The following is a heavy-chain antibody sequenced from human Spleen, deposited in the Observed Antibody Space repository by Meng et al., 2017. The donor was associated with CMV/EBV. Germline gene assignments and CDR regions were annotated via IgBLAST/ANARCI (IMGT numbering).Heavy chain of an antibody. Sequence: ASVKVSCKTSGYTFTGYYIHWVRQAPGQGLEWMGRINPNSGETNYAENFQGSVTMTRDTSINTVYMELSRLRSDDTAVYYCARYSFDSSGFLDYWGQGTLVTVSS. CDR1: GYTFTGYY. V-gene: IGHV1-2*02. J-gene: IGHJ4*02. D-gene: IGHD3-22*01. CDR3: ARYSFDSSGFLDY. CDR2: INPNSGET.